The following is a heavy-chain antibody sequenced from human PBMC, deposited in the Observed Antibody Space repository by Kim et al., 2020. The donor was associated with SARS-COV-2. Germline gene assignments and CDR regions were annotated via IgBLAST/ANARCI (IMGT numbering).Heavy chain of an antibody. Sequence: GRFTISRDNAKNSLYLQMNSLRAEDTAVYYCARALGGYDFWSGYHDAFDIWGQGTMVTVSS. D-gene: IGHD3-3*01. V-gene: IGHV3-11*06. J-gene: IGHJ3*02. CDR3: ARALGGYDFWSGYHDAFDI.